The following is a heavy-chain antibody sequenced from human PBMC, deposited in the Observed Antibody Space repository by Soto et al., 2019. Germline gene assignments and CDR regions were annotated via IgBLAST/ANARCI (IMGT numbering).Heavy chain of an antibody. CDR1: SYTFIDYG. CDR3: ARAGSVTVAPHYYYYGMDV. V-gene: IGHV1-18*01. CDR2: ISAYNGDT. J-gene: IGHJ6*02. D-gene: IGHD6-19*01. Sequence: ASGKVSCKASSYTFIDYGISWVRQGPGQGLDWMGWISAYNGDTKYAQKLQGRVHMTTDTSTSTAYMELSSLRSDDTAVYYCARAGSVTVAPHYYYYGMDVWGQGTTVTVSS.